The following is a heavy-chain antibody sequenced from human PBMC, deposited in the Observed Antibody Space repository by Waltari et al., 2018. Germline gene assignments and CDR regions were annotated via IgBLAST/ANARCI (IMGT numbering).Heavy chain of an antibody. J-gene: IGHJ4*02. V-gene: IGHV4-34*01. Sequence: QVQLQQWGAGLLKPSETLSLTCAVYGGSFSGYYWSWIRQPPGKGLEWIGEINNSGSTNYNPALKSRVTISVDTSKNQFSLKLSSVTAADTAVYYCARGRLLWRRYYFDYWGQGTLVTVSS. CDR2: INNSGST. CDR3: ARGRLLWRRYYFDY. D-gene: IGHD3-10*01. CDR1: GGSFSGYY.